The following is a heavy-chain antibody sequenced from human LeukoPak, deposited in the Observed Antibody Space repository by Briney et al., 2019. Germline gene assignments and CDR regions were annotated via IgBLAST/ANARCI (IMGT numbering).Heavy chain of an antibody. Sequence: GGSLRLSCAASGFTFSSYGMHWVRQAPGKGLEWVSRIDTDGTDTSYADSVKGRFTVSRDNAKNTLYLQMNSLRVEDTAIYYCTRLGGANPIDHWGQGILVTVSS. J-gene: IGHJ4*02. V-gene: IGHV3-74*01. D-gene: IGHD4/OR15-4a*01. CDR3: TRLGGANPIDH. CDR2: IDTDGTDT. CDR1: GFTFSSYG.